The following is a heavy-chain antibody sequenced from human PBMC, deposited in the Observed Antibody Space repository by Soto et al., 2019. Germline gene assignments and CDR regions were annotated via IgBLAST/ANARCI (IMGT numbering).Heavy chain of an antibody. Sequence: GGSLRLSCTASGFPFVSCAMNWVRQAPGRGLEWVSAISAGGTAFYADSVKGRFTISRDNSENTLFLQMSSLRADDTAVYFCAKEVVEVISNYYFDSWGQGTLVTVSS. CDR3: AKEVVEVISNYYFDS. CDR1: GFPFVSCA. D-gene: IGHD4-4*01. V-gene: IGHV3-23*01. CDR2: ISAGGTA. J-gene: IGHJ4*02.